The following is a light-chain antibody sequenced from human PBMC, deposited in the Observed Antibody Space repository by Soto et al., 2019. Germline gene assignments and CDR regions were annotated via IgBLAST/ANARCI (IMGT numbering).Light chain of an antibody. CDR2: GAS. V-gene: IGKV3-11*01. CDR1: QSVSNNY. J-gene: IGKJ4*01. CDR3: QQRSNWPPI. Sequence: EIVLTQSPGTLSLSPGARATLSCRASQSVSNNYLAWYQQKPGQAPRLLIYGASNRATGIPARFSGSGSGTDFTLTISSLEPEDFAVYYCQQRSNWPPIFGGGTKVDIK.